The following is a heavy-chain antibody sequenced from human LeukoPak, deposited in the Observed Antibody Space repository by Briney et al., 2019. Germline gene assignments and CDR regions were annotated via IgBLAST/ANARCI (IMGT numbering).Heavy chain of an antibody. CDR3: ARGRTGYNLGFDY. CDR1: GYTFTNYG. CDR2: INVNYGNT. V-gene: IGHV1-18*01. D-gene: IGHD5-24*01. Sequence: ASVKVSCKTSGYTFTNYGISWVRQAPGEGLEWMGWINVNYGNTNYAQKLQGRVTMTTDTSTNTAYMELRSLRSDDTAVYYCARGRTGYNLGFDYWGQGTLVTVSS. J-gene: IGHJ4*02.